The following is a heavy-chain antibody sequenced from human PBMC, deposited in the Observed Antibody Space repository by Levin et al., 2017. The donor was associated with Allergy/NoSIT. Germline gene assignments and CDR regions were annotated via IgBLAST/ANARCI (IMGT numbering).Heavy chain of an antibody. CDR2: VFHTGIT. D-gene: IGHD3-16*01. CDR1: GGSITSYY. J-gene: IGHJ5*02. V-gene: IGHV4-59*01. Sequence: PSQTLSLTCTVSGGSITSYYWCWIRQSPGKGLEYIGYVFHTGITNYNPSLKSRVTISLDMSKNQFSLKLESVTAADTAVYFCAATPWGRFDPWGQGTLVTVSS. CDR3: AATPWGRFDP.